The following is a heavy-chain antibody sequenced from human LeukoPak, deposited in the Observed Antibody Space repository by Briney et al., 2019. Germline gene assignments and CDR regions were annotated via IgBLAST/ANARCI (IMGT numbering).Heavy chain of an antibody. CDR2: IYYSGST. CDR3: ARAPAIAAAGIYYYYGMDV. CDR1: GGSISSYY. V-gene: IGHV4-59*01. D-gene: IGHD6-13*01. J-gene: IGHJ6*02. Sequence: PSETLSLTCTVSGGSISSYYLSWIRQPPGKGLEWIGYIYYSGSTNYNPSLKSRVTISVDTSKNQFSLKLSSVTAADTAVYYCARAPAIAAAGIYYYYGMDVWGQGTTVTVSS.